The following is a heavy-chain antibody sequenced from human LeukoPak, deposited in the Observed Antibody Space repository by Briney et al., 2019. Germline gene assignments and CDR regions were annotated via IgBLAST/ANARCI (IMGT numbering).Heavy chain of an antibody. V-gene: IGHV4-59*01. CDR2: IYYSGST. CDR3: ARSLVEGFAMVRGGDAFDI. D-gene: IGHD3-10*01. J-gene: IGHJ3*02. CDR1: GGSISNKY. Sequence: SETLSLTCTVSGGSISNKYWSWIRQPPGKGLEWIGYIYYSGSTNYNPSLKSRVTILVDTSKNQFSLKLSSVTAADTAVYYCARSLVEGFAMVRGGDAFDIWGQGTMVTVSS.